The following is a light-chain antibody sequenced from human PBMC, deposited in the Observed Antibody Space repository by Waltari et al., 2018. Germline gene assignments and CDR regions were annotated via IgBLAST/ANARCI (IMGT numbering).Light chain of an antibody. Sequence: QSALTQPASVSGSPGQSIIISCTGTSSDVGVYNYVYWYQQHPGKAPKLMIYDVSKRPPGVSTRFSGSKSGTTASLTISGLQAEDEADYYCSSYTSSSTLYVFGTGTKVTVL. CDR2: DVS. CDR3: SSYTSSSTLYV. V-gene: IGLV2-14*01. J-gene: IGLJ1*01. CDR1: SSDVGVYNY.